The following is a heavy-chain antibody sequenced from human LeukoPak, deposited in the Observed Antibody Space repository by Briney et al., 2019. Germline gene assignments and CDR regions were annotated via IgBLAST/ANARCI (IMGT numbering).Heavy chain of an antibody. Sequence: ASVKVSCKASGYTFTGYYMHWVLQAPGQGLEWMGRINPNSGGTNYAQKFQGKGTITRDTSISTACMERSRLRSDDTAVYYCARVPPKSLVAAPPDYWGQGTLVTVSS. CDR1: GYTFTGYY. V-gene: IGHV1-2*06. CDR2: INPNSGGT. D-gene: IGHD2-15*01. CDR3: ARVPPKSLVAAPPDY. J-gene: IGHJ4*02.